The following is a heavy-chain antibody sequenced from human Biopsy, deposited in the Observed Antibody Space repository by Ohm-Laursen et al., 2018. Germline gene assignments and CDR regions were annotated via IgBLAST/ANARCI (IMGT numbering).Heavy chain of an antibody. CDR3: TKERRGWYSER. CDR1: GFTFSDYA. V-gene: IGHV3-30*18. CDR2: ITHDGSKT. Sequence: SLRLSCSASGFTFSDYAMHWVRQAPGKGLEWVAIITHDGSKTYYADSVEGRFTISRDQFKSTVYLQLNSLRTEDTAIYYCTKERRGWYSERWGQGTLVTVSS. J-gene: IGHJ4*02. D-gene: IGHD6-19*01.